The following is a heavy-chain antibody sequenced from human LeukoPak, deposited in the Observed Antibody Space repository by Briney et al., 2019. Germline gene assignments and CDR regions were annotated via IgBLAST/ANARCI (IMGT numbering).Heavy chain of an antibody. D-gene: IGHD1-14*01. V-gene: IGHV3-53*01. CDR2: IYSGGST. Sequence: GGSLRLSCAASGFTVSSNYMSWVRQAPGKGLEWVSVIYSGGSTYYADSVKGRFTISRDNAKNSLYLQMNSLRAEDTAVYYCARTTREAYYYYGMDVWGQGTTVTVSS. CDR1: GFTVSSNY. J-gene: IGHJ6*02. CDR3: ARTTREAYYYYGMDV.